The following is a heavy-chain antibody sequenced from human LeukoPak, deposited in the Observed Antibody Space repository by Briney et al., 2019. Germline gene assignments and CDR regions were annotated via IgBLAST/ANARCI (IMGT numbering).Heavy chain of an antibody. D-gene: IGHD4-17*01. CDR1: GFTLKIYP. CDR3: AREGVQTTVDAFDI. CDR2: ISHDGSDK. J-gene: IGHJ3*02. Sequence: GGSLRLSCAASGFTLKIYPMHWVRQAPGKGLQWLSVISHDGSDKNNADSVKGRFIISRDNSKNTIYLQLNSLRPEDTAMYYCAREGVQTTVDAFDIWGLGAMVIVSS. V-gene: IGHV3-30*04.